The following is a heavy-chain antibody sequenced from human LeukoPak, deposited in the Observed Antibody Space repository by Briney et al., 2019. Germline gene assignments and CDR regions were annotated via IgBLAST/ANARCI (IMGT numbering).Heavy chain of an antibody. J-gene: IGHJ4*02. CDR2: IYPRDGST. CDR1: GYTFTNNY. V-gene: IGHV1-46*01. CDR3: ARDQEGFDY. Sequence: ASVNVSCTASGYTFTNNYLHWVRQAPGQGLEWMGMIYPRDGSTSYAQNFQGRVTVTRDTSTTTVHMELRGLRSEDTAVYYCARDQEGFDYWGQGTVVTVSS.